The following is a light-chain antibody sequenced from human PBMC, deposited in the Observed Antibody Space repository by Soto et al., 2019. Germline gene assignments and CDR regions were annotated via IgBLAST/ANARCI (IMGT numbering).Light chain of an antibody. J-gene: IGKJ2*01. CDR1: QDIKND. CDR2: VAS. Sequence: DIQMTQSPSSLSASVGDRVTITCRASQDIKNDLGWYQQKPGKGPERLIYVASSFQSGVPSRFSGSGSGTEFSLTISSLQPEDFATYYCQQTYSTPHPFGQGTKVDIK. CDR3: QQTYSTPHP. V-gene: IGKV1-17*01.